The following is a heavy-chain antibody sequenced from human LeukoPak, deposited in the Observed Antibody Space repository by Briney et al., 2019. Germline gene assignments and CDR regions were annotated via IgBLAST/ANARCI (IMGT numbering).Heavy chain of an antibody. CDR1: GGSFSGYY. Sequence: SETLSRSCAVYGGSFSGYYWRWIRQPPGKGLEWIGEMNHSVSTHYNPSLKGRVTISVDTSNNQFSLQLSSVTAADTAVYSCAREAVAGFWDYWGQETLVTVSS. CDR3: AREAVAGFWDY. J-gene: IGHJ4*02. CDR2: MNHSVST. D-gene: IGHD6-19*01. V-gene: IGHV4-34*01.